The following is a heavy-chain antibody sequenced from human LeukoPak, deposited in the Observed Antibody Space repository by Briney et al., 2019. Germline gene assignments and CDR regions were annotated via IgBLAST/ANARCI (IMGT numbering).Heavy chain of an antibody. CDR2: ISSSSSTI. V-gene: IGHV3-48*04. CDR3: AREETRITIFGVVTSGAFDI. J-gene: IGHJ3*02. D-gene: IGHD3-3*01. Sequence: GGSLRLSCAASGFTFSSYSMNWVRQAPGKGLEWVSYISSSSSTIYYADSVKGRFTISRDNAKNSLYLQMSSLRAEDTAVYYCAREETRITIFGVVTSGAFDIWGQGTMVTVSS. CDR1: GFTFSSYS.